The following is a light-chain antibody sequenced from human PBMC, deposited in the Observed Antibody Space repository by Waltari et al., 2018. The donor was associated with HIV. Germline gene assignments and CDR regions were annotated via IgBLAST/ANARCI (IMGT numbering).Light chain of an antibody. Sequence: QSALTQPASVSGFPGQSITISCTGSSSAVGSYNYVSWYKQHPGNAPHLLLYDVSKRPSGVANRFSGSKSGNTASLTISGLQAEDEADYYCCSYAGSNTYLFGTGTEVTVL. CDR1: SSAVGSYNY. J-gene: IGLJ1*01. V-gene: IGLV2-23*02. CDR3: CSYAGSNTYL. CDR2: DVS.